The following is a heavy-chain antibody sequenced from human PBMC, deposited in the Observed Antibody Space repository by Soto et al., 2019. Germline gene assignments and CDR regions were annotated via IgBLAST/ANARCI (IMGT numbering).Heavy chain of an antibody. V-gene: IGHV3-30*18. D-gene: IGHD2-21*01. CDR3: ANGAPIWATREKTFDY. CDR2: ISYDGSNK. J-gene: IGHJ4*02. CDR1: GFTFSSYG. Sequence: GGSLSLSSAASGFTFSSYGMHLVRQAPGKGLGWVAVISYDGSNKYYADSVKGRFTISRDNSKNTLYLQMNSLRAEDTAVYYCANGAPIWATREKTFDYWGQGTLVTVSS.